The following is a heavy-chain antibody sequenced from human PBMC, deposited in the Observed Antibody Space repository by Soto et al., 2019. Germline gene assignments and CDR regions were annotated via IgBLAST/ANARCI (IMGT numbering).Heavy chain of an antibody. J-gene: IGHJ6*02. V-gene: IGHV1-69*13. CDR3: ASRDSNWNYVLTNLGYYYYYGMDV. Sequence: GASVKVSCKASGGAFSSYAISWVRQAPGQGLEWMGGIIPIFGTANYAQKFQGRVTITADESTSTAYMELSSLRSEDTAVYYCASRDSNWNYVLTNLGYYYYYGMDVWGQGTTVTVSS. D-gene: IGHD1-7*01. CDR2: IIPIFGTA. CDR1: GGAFSSYA.